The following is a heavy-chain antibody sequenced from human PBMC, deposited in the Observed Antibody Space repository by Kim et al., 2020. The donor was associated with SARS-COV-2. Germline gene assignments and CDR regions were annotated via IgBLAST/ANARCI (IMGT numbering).Heavy chain of an antibody. Sequence: SETLSRTCAVSGGSISSSNYYWGWIRQPPGKGLEWLGSIYYSENTDYNPSLKSRVTISVDTSKNQFSLKLSSVTAADTAVYYCAGGVSLGYCSSTTCYFFDYWGQGTLVTVSS. CDR2: IYYSENT. V-gene: IGHV4-39*07. CDR3: AGGVSLGYCSSTTCYFFDY. CDR1: GGSISSSNYY. D-gene: IGHD2-2*01. J-gene: IGHJ4*02.